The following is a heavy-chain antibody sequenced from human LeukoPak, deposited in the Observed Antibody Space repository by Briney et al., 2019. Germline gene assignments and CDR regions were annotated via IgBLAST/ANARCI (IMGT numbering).Heavy chain of an antibody. CDR1: GFTFSNAW. J-gene: IGHJ4*02. D-gene: IGHD6-13*01. V-gene: IGHV3-15*01. CDR3: AKSPGYSSSWYDY. CDR2: IKSKSDGGTT. Sequence: GGSLRLSCAASGFTFSNAWMNWVRQAPGKGLEWVGRIKSKSDGGTTDYAAPVKGRFTISREDSQNTLYLQMNSLKTEDTAVYYCAKSPGYSSSWYDYWGQGTLVTVSS.